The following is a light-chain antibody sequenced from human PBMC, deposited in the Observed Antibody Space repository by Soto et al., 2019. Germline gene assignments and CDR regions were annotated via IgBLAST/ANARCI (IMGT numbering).Light chain of an antibody. CDR2: GAS. V-gene: IGKV3-20*01. J-gene: IGKJ4*01. CDR1: QSVSSSY. Sequence: EIVLTRSPGTLSLSPGERATLSCRASQSVSSSYLAWYQQKPGQAPRLLIYGASSRATGIPDRFSGSGSGTDFTLTISRLEPEDFAVYYCQEYASFPLPFGGGTQADIK. CDR3: QEYASFPLP.